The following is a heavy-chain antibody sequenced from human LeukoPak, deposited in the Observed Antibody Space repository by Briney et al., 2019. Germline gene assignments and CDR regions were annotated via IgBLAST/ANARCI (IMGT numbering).Heavy chain of an antibody. V-gene: IGHV3-13*01. CDR1: GFTFSRYD. D-gene: IGHD6-19*01. CDR2: IGTAGDT. J-gene: IGHJ4*02. CDR3: AGAGSETQWRAFDF. Sequence: GGSLRLSCAASGFTFSRYDMHWVRQAPGKGLEWVSGIGTAGDTYYASSVKGRFTISRENAKNSLYLQMNSLTAGDTAVYYCAGAGSETQWRAFDFWGQGALVTVFS.